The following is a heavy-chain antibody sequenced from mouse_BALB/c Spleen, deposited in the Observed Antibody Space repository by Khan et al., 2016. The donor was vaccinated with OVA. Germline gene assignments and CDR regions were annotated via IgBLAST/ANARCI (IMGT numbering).Heavy chain of an antibody. CDR1: GYTFTDYY. CDR3: ARRKYCGYTFAY. CDR2: IYPGSGNT. V-gene: IGHV1-77*01. J-gene: IGHJ3*01. D-gene: IGHD1-2*01. Sequence: VQLVESGAELARPGASVKLSCKASGYTFTDYYINWVKQRTGQGLEWIGEIYPGSGNTYYTEKFKDKATLTADKSSTTAYMPRSSLTSEDSAVYFCARRKYCGYTFAYWGQGTLVTVSA.